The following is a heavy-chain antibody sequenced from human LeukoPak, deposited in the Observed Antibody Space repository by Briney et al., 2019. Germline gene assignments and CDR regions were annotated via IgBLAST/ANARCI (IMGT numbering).Heavy chain of an antibody. CDR1: GFTFSSYA. V-gene: IGHV3-30-3*01. Sequence: GRSLRLSCAASGFTFSSYAMHWVRQAPGKGLEWVAVISYDGSNKYYADSVKGRFTISRDNSKNTLYLQMNSLRAEDTAVYYCARDLAEYDSSADFGYWGQGTLVTVSS. D-gene: IGHD3-22*01. CDR3: ARDLAEYDSSADFGY. CDR2: ISYDGSNK. J-gene: IGHJ4*02.